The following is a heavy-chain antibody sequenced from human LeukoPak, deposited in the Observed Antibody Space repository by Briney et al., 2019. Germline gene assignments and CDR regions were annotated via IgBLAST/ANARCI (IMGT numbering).Heavy chain of an antibody. V-gene: IGHV3-23*01. CDR1: GFTFSSNA. CDR2: ISGSGCST. CDR3: AKERDSSGPHYFDY. Sequence: GGSLRLSCAASGFTFSSNAMSWVRQAPGKGLEWVSAISGSGCSTYCAGSVKGLFTISRDNSKNALYLQMNSLRAEDTAVYYCAKERDSSGPHYFDYWGQGTLVTVSS. D-gene: IGHD6-19*01. J-gene: IGHJ4*02.